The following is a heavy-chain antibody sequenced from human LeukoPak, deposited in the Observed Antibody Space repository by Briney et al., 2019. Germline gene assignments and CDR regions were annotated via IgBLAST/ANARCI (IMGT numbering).Heavy chain of an antibody. CDR3: ARSNYYDSSDLGEDFDY. CDR1: GFSLITSGMC. V-gene: IGHV2-70*11. D-gene: IGHD3-22*01. J-gene: IGHJ4*02. Sequence: ASGPTLVNPTQTLTLTCTLSGFSLITSGMCVSWIRQPPGKALEWLARIDWDDDKYYSTSLKTRLTISKDTSKNQVVLTMTNMDPVDTATYYCARSNYYDSSDLGEDFDYWGQGTLVTVSS. CDR2: IDWDDDK.